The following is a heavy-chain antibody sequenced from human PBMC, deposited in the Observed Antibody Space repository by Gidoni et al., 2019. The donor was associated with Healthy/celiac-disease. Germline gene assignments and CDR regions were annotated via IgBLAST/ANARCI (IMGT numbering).Heavy chain of an antibody. D-gene: IGHD2-15*01. V-gene: IGHV1-24*01. J-gene: IGHJ5*02. CDR2: FDPEDGET. CDR3: ATLGNRPRGVLPTVNWFDP. Sequence: QVQLVQSGAEVKKPGASVKVSCKVSGYTLTELSMHWVRQAPGKGLEWMGGFDPEDGETIYAQKSQGRVTMTEDTSTDTAYMELSSLRSEDTAVYYCATLGNRPRGVLPTVNWFDPWGQGTLVTVSS. CDR1: GYTLTELS.